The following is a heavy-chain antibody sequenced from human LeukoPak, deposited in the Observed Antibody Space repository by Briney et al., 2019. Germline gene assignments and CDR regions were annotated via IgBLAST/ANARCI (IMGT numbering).Heavy chain of an antibody. CDR1: GGSISSYY. CDR3: ARVRYYGFDP. D-gene: IGHD3-10*01. CDR2: IYYSGST. V-gene: IGHV4-59*01. J-gene: IGHJ5*02. Sequence: SETLSLTCTVSGGSISSYYWSWIRQPPGKGLEWIGYIYYSGSTNYNPSLKSRVTISLDTSKNHFSLKLSSVTAADTAMYYCARVRYYGFDPWGQGTLVTVSS.